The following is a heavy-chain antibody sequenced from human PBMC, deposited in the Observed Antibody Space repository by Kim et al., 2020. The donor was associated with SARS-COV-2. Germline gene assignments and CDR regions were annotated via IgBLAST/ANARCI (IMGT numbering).Heavy chain of an antibody. Sequence: SETLSLTCTVSGGSISSSSYYWGWIRQPPGKGLEWIGSIYYSGSTYYNPSLKSRVTISVDTSKNQFSLKLSSVTAADTAVYYCAGPREYQLLGAFDIWGQGTMVTVSS. CDR2: IYYSGST. CDR1: GGSISSSSYY. J-gene: IGHJ3*02. V-gene: IGHV4-39*01. CDR3: AGPREYQLLGAFDI. D-gene: IGHD2-2*01.